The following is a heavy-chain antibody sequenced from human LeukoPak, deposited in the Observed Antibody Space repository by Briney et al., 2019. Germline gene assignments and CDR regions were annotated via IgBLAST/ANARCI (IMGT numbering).Heavy chain of an antibody. J-gene: IGHJ4*02. V-gene: IGHV3-20*04. CDR2: INWNGGST. CDR1: GFTFDDYG. Sequence: PGGSLRLSCVASGFTFDDYGMSWVRQAPGKGLEWVSGINWNGGSTGYAASVKGRFTISRDNAKNSLYLQMNSLRAEDTALYYCARGVTMIAVAGGGDYWGQGTLVTVSS. D-gene: IGHD3-22*01. CDR3: ARGVTMIAVAGGGDY.